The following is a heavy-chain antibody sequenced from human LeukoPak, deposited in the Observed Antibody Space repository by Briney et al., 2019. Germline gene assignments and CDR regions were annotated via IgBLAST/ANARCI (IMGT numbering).Heavy chain of an antibody. CDR1: GYSFTNYW. D-gene: IGHD1-26*01. CDR2: IYPDDSDT. CDR3: ARRAAEWGLLDY. J-gene: IGHJ4*02. V-gene: IGHV5-51*01. Sequence: GESLKISCKGYGYSFTNYWIGWVRQMPGKGLEWMGIIYPDDSDTRYSPSFQGQVTISADRSMSTAYLQWSSLKASDTAMYYCARRAAEWGLLDYWGQGTLVTVYS.